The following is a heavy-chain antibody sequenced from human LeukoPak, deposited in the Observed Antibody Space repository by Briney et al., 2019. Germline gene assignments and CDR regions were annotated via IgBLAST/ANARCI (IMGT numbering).Heavy chain of an antibody. V-gene: IGHV3-21*01. CDR3: ARVGARLGAFDI. D-gene: IGHD6-25*01. CDR2: ISSSSSYR. J-gene: IGHJ3*02. Sequence: GGSLRLTCAVSEFTFSMYAMSWVRQAPGKGLEWVSSISSSSSYRYYADSVKGRFTISRDNAKNSLYLQMNSLRAEDTAVYYCARVGARLGAFDIWGQGTMVTVSS. CDR1: EFTFSMYA.